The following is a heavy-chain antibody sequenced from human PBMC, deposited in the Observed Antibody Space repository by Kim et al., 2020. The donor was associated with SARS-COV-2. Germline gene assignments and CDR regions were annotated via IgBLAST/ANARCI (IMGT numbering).Heavy chain of an antibody. CDR3: ARRGRRSWAVAGP. CDR1: GFTFSSYG. J-gene: IGHJ5*02. Sequence: GGSLRLSCAASGFTFSSYGMHWVRQAPGKGLEWVAVISDAGSNEYYADSVEGRFTISRDNSKNTLYLEMNSLRAEDTAVYYCARRGRRSWAVAGPWGQGTLVTVSS. D-gene: IGHD6-19*01. CDR2: ISDAGSNE. V-gene: IGHV3-30*03.